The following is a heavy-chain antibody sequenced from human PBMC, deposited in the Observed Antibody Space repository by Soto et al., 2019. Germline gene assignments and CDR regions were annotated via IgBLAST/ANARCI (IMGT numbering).Heavy chain of an antibody. CDR2: FDPEDGET. V-gene: IGHV1-24*01. CDR1: GYTLTELS. Sequence: VASVKVSCKVSGYTLTELSMHWVRQAPGKGLEWMGGFDPEDGETIYAQKFQGRVTMTEDTSTDTAYMELSSLRSEDTAVYYCATTMTTRMGLSFWGQGTLVTVSS. D-gene: IGHD4-4*01. CDR3: ATTMTTRMGLSF. J-gene: IGHJ4*02.